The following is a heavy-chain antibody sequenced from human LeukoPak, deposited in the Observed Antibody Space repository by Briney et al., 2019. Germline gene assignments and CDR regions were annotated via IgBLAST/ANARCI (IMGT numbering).Heavy chain of an antibody. D-gene: IGHD3-22*01. CDR2: ISSSGSTI. CDR1: GFTFSDYY. CDR3: ARAPIGYYYDISGYSQVYYYYMDV. Sequence: PGGSLRLSCAASGFTFSDYYMSWIRQAPGKGLEWVSYISSSGSTIYYADSVKGRFTISRDNAKNSLYLQMNSLRAEDTAVYYCARAPIGYYYDISGYSQVYYYYMDVWGKGTTATISS. V-gene: IGHV3-11*04. J-gene: IGHJ6*03.